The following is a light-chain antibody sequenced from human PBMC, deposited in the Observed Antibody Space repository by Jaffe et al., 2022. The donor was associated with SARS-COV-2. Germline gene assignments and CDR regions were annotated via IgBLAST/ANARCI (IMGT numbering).Light chain of an antibody. CDR3: GADHGSGSNARGV. J-gene: IGLJ3*02. Sequence: QPVLTQPPSASASLGASVTLTCTLSSGYSNYKVDWYQQRPGKGPRFVMRVGTGGIVGSKGDGIPDRFSVLGSGLNRYLTIKNIQEEDESDYHCGADHGSGSNARGVFGGGTKLTVL. V-gene: IGLV9-49*01. CDR1: SGYSNYK. CDR2: VGTGGIVG.